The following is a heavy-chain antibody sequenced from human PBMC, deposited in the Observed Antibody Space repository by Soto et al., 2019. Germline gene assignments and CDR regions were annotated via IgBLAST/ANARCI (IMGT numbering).Heavy chain of an antibody. V-gene: IGHV3-74*01. CDR1: GFTFSSYW. J-gene: IGHJ6*03. CDR2: INSDGSST. CDR3: ASIGGDPNYYYYYMDV. D-gene: IGHD2-21*02. Sequence: GGSLRLSCAASGFTFSSYWMHWVRQAPGKGLVWVSRINSDGSSTSYADSVKGRFTISRDNAKNTLYLQMNSLRAEDTAVYYCASIGGDPNYYYYYMDVWGKGTTVTVS.